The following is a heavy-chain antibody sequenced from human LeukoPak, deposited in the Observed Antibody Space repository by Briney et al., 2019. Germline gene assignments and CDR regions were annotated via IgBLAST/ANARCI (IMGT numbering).Heavy chain of an antibody. V-gene: IGHV4-59*08. J-gene: IGHJ4*02. Sequence: SETLSLTCTVSGGSISSYYWSWIRQPPGKGLEWIGYIYYSGSTNYNPSLKSRVTISVDTTKNQFSLKLSSVTAADTAVYCCARASYYDILTGYYRTLYYFDYWGQGTLVTVSS. CDR2: IYYSGST. CDR1: GGSISSYY. D-gene: IGHD3-9*01. CDR3: ARASYYDILTGYYRTLYYFDY.